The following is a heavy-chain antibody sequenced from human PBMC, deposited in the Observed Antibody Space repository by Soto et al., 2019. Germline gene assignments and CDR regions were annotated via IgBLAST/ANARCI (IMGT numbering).Heavy chain of an antibody. CDR2: IIPIFGTA. Sequence: QVQLVQSGAEVKKPGSSVKVSCKASGGTFSSYAISWVRQAPGQGLEWMGGIIPIFGTANYAQKFQGRVTITADESTSTDYMELCRLSSEDTAVYYCARADYCGCDCYSNAIFDYGGQVTLVT. CDR1: GGTFSSYA. J-gene: IGHJ4*02. D-gene: IGHD2-21*02. V-gene: IGHV1-69*01. CDR3: ARADYCGCDCYSNAIFDY.